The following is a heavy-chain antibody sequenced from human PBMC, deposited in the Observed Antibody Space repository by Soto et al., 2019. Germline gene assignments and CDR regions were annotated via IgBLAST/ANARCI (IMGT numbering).Heavy chain of an antibody. J-gene: IGHJ4*02. CDR1: GFTFSSYN. CDR2: ISSSSTTI. V-gene: IGHV3-48*01. D-gene: IGHD2-8*01. Sequence: EVQLVESGGGLIQPGGSLRLSCAASGFTFSSYNMNWARQAPGKGLEWISYISSSSTTIYYADSVKGRFTISTDNAKNSLYLRMNSQKTEDTAVYYCAWHCITGALLKMWGQGTLVTVSA. CDR3: AWHCITGALLKM.